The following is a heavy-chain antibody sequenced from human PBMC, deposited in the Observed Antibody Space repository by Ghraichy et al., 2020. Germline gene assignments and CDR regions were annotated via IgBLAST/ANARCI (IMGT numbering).Heavy chain of an antibody. CDR3: ARMDYDILTGHYAMDV. D-gene: IGHD3-9*01. J-gene: IGHJ6*02. Sequence: ESLNISCTISGGSIFSRTYYWVWIRQPPAKGLEWIGSIYSTGSTYNPSLKSRVTMSVDTSKNQFSLELRSVTAADTGVYFCARMDYDILTGHYAMDVWGQGTTVTVSS. CDR1: GGSIFSRTYY. CDR2: IYSTGST. V-gene: IGHV4-39*07.